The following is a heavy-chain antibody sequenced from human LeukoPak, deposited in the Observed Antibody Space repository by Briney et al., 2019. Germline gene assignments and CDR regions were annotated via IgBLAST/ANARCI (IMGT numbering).Heavy chain of an antibody. CDR2: ISWNSGSI. V-gene: IGHV3-9*01. Sequence: GGSLRLSCAASGFTFDDYAMHWVRQAPGKGLEWVSGISWNSGSIGYADSVKGRFTISRDKSKNTLYLHMNSLRAEDTAVYYCARGLYAFDVWGQGTMATVSS. CDR1: GFTFDDYA. CDR3: ARGLYAFDV. J-gene: IGHJ3*01.